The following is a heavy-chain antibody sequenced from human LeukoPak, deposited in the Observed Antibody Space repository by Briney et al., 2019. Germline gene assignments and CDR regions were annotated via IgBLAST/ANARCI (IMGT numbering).Heavy chain of an antibody. CDR2: IKQDGSEK. D-gene: IGHD1-26*01. Sequence: PGGSLRLSCAASGFTFSSYWMSWVRQAPGKGLEWVANIKQDGSEKYYADSVKGRFTISRDNSKNTLYLQMNSLRAEDTAVYYCAKVISGSYSFDYWGQGTLVTVSS. CDR1: GFTFSSYW. J-gene: IGHJ4*02. V-gene: IGHV3-7*01. CDR3: AKVISGSYSFDY.